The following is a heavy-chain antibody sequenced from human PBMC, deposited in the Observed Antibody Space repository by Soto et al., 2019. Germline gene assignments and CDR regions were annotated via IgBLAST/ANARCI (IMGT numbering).Heavy chain of an antibody. CDR2: ISSGSVYI. D-gene: IGHD1-1*01. CDR1: GFTFNSYS. Sequence: GGSLRLSCAASGFTFNSYSVNWVRQAPGKGLEWVASISSGSVYIDFADSVKGRFTVSRDDVTNSVSLQMDSLGVEDTGIYYCARYDAFKAFDLWGQGTMVTVSS. CDR3: ARYDAFKAFDL. J-gene: IGHJ3*01. V-gene: IGHV3-21*01.